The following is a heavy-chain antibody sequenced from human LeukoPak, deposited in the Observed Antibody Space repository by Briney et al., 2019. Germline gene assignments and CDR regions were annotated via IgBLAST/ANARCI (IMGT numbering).Heavy chain of an antibody. D-gene: IGHD3-3*01. CDR1: GFTFSSYS. Sequence: GGSLRLSCAASGFTFSSYSMNWVRQAPGKGLEWVSSISSSSSYIYYADSVKGRFTISRDNAKNSLYLQMNSLRAEDTAVYYCARGPDVLRFLEWLEGGYYFDYWGQGTLVTVSS. CDR3: ARGPDVLRFLEWLEGGYYFDY. J-gene: IGHJ4*02. V-gene: IGHV3-21*01. CDR2: ISSSSSYI.